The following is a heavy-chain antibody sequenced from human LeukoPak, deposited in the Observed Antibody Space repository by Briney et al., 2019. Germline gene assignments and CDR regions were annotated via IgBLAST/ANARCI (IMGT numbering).Heavy chain of an antibody. V-gene: IGHV4-39*07. CDR1: GGAISRDSYY. CDR2: IYYSGNT. CDR3: ARTLYPWNFDY. D-gene: IGHD2-2*02. J-gene: IGHJ4*02. Sequence: SETLSLTCTVSGGAISRDSYYWGWIRQPPGKGLEWIATIYYSGNTYYNPSLESRVTISVDTSKSQFSLKLTSVTAVDTAVYYCARTLYPWNFDYWGQGALVTVSS.